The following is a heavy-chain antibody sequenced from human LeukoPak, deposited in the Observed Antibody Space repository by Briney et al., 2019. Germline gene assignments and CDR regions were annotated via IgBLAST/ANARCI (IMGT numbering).Heavy chain of an antibody. J-gene: IGHJ4*02. CDR2: INPKSGGT. CDR3: ARDYGDYAYYFYS. D-gene: IGHD4-17*01. V-gene: IGHV1-2*02. CDR1: GYTFTGYY. Sequence: APVKVSCKASGYTFTGYYMHWGRQAPGQRLEWMGWINPKSGGTNYAQKFQGTVTMTRDTSIRTAYMELSRLRSDATAVYYCARDYGDYAYYFYSWGQGTLVTVSS.